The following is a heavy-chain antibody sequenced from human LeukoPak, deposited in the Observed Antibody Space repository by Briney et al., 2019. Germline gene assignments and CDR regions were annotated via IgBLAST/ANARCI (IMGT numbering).Heavy chain of an antibody. CDR3: ARGRDIVVVPAAIGRGYYYYYMDV. J-gene: IGHJ6*03. CDR1: GGTFSSYA. D-gene: IGHD2-2*02. CDR2: IIPIIGTA. Sequence: ASVKVSCKASGGTFSSYAISWVRQAPGQGLEWMGGIIPIIGTANYAQKFQGRVTITTDESTSTAYMELSSLRSEDTAVYYCARGRDIVVVPAAIGRGYYYYYMDVWGKGTTVTVSS. V-gene: IGHV1-69*05.